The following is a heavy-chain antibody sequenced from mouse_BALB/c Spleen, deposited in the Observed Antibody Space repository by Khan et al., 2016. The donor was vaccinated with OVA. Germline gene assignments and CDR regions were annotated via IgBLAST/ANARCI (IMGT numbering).Heavy chain of an antibody. CDR1: GFSFTSYT. V-gene: IGHV5-6-4*01. Sequence: VELVESGGGLVRPGGSLKLSCAASGFSFTSYTMSWVRQTPEKRLEWVATISSGSTYTYYPDSVKGRFTISSDNAKNTLYLQMSSLKSEDTAMYYCTRDGNYAHWYFDVWGAGTTVTVAS. D-gene: IGHD2-1*01. J-gene: IGHJ1*01. CDR2: ISSGSTYT. CDR3: TRDGNYAHWYFDV.